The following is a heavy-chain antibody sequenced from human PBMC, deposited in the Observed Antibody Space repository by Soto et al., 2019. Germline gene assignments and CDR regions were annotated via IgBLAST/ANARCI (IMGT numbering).Heavy chain of an antibody. Sequence: EEQLVESGGGLVQPGGSLKLSCAGSGFTFSAFDVHWVRQVSGKGLEWVGGIRTKANNYATAPAASLRGSFTVSRDDSPNTAYLQMNSLETEDTAVYYCSSLSEGDYYHYGMSVWGQGTTVTVSS. CDR1: GFTFSAFD. CDR3: SSLSEGDYYHYGMSV. CDR2: IRTKANNYAT. J-gene: IGHJ6*02. V-gene: IGHV3-73*01.